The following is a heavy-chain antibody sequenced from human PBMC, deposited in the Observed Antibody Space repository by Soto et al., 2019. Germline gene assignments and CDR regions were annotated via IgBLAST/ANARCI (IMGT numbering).Heavy chain of an antibody. V-gene: IGHV4-59*12. CDR3: AGDSRERRITMVRGPRGLDS. J-gene: IGHJ4*02. CDR2: IYDSGST. CDR1: GGKSANF. D-gene: IGHD3-10*01. Sequence: PLVPLRVTRTVSGGKSANFGSRRLQKTRKGLEWIGYIYDSGSTYYNPSLKSRVTISVDTSKNQFSLKLSSVTAADTAVYYCAGDSRERRITMVRGPRGLDSWGKGTLVPVSS.